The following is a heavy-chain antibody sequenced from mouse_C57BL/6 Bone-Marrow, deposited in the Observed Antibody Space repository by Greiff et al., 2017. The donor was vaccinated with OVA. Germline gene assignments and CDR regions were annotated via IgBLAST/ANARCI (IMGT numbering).Heavy chain of an antibody. V-gene: IGHV14-4*01. CDR3: TTDRFAY. CDR1: GFNIKDDY. J-gene: IGHJ3*01. CDR2: IDPENGDT. Sequence: VQLQQSGAELVRPGASVKLSCTASGFNIKDDYMHWVKQRPDQGLEWIGWIDPENGDTEYGSKFQGKATITADTASNTAYLQLSSLTSEDTAVYYCTTDRFAYWGQGTLVTVSA.